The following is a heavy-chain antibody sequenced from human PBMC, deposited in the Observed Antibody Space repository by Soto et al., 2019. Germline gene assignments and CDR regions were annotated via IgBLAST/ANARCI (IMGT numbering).Heavy chain of an antibody. V-gene: IGHV3-30*18. CDR1: GFTFSSYG. J-gene: IGHJ4*02. D-gene: IGHD4-17*01. CDR2: ISYDGSNK. Sequence: GGSLRLSCAASGFTFSSYGMHWVRQAPGKGLEWVAVISYDGSNKYYADSVKGRFTISRDNSKNTLYLQMNSLRAEDTAVYYCAKDHDYGDYEDFDYWGQGTLVTVSS. CDR3: AKDHDYGDYEDFDY.